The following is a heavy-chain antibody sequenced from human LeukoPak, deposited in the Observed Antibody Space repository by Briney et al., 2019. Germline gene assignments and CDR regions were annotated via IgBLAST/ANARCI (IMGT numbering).Heavy chain of an antibody. CDR2: ISAYNGNT. J-gene: IGHJ3*02. CDR1: GYTFTSYG. Sequence: ASVKVSCKASGYTFTSYGISWVRQAPGQGLEWMGWISAYNGNTNYAQKLQGRVTMTTDTSTSTAYMELRSLRSDDTAVCYCATTRYDSSGYYYPDAFDIWGQGTMVTVSS. V-gene: IGHV1-18*01. D-gene: IGHD3-22*01. CDR3: ATTRYDSSGYYYPDAFDI.